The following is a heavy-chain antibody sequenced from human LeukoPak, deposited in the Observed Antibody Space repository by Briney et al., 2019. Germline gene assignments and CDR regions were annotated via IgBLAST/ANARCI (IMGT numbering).Heavy chain of an antibody. J-gene: IGHJ4*02. CDR2: ISGSGGST. V-gene: IGHV3-23*01. CDR3: AKLLNNRYFDSNFDY. CDR1: GVTFSSYA. D-gene: IGHD3-9*01. Sequence: GGSLRLSCADSGVTFSSYAMSWVRQAPGKGLEWVSSISGSGGSTYYADSVKGRFTISRDNSKNMLYLQMNSLRAEDTAVYYCAKLLNNRYFDSNFDYWGQGTLVTVSS.